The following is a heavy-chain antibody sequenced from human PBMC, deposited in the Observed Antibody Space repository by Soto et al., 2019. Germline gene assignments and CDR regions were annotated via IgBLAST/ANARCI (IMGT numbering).Heavy chain of an antibody. J-gene: IGHJ4*02. V-gene: IGHV1-46*01. CDR2: LNPHCGST. Sequence: ASVKVSCKAPRYTCTSYYITWVRQAPGQGLEWMGVLNPHCGSTASAQKFKGRVTLTSDTSASTAYMELRSLRSDDTAVYYCARDSEVWDIVVVVAASVGGPGFDYWGQGTLVTVSS. CDR1: RYTCTSYY. D-gene: IGHD2-15*01. CDR3: ARDSEVWDIVVVVAASVGGPGFDY.